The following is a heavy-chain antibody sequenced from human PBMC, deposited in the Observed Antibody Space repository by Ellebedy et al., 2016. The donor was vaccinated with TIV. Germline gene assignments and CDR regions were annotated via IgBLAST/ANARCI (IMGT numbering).Heavy chain of an antibody. D-gene: IGHD3/OR15-3a*01. J-gene: IGHJ4*02. CDR3: AKSVYRDWTGIDY. CDR1: GFTFSSYA. V-gene: IGHV3-23*01. CDR2: ISGSGGST. Sequence: GGSLRLSXAASGFTFSSYAMSWVRQAPGKGLEWVSAISGSGGSTYYADSVKGRFTISRDNSKNTLYLQMNSLRAEDTAVYYCAKSVYRDWTGIDYWGQGTLVTVSS.